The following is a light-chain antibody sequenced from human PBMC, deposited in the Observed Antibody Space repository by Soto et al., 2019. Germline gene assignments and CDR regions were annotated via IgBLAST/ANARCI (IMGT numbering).Light chain of an antibody. CDR3: QKYHSAPRT. CDR1: QDISYY. J-gene: IGKJ1*01. CDR2: AAS. Sequence: DIQMTPAPYSLSAVVGDRVTITCRANQDISYYLAWSQQKQGKVPKLLIYAASTLQSGVPSRFSGSGSGTDFTLTISSLQPEDIATYYCQKYHSAPRTLGQGTKVDIK. V-gene: IGKV1-27*01.